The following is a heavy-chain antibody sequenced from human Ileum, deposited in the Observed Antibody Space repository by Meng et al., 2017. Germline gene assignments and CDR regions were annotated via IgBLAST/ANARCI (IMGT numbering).Heavy chain of an antibody. J-gene: IGHJ4*02. CDR3: ATTMVRGVSGGYFDY. Sequence: HVQRHESGPGLVQPSGTLSLTYSVSGGSIRGSNWWSWVRQPPGKGLEWIGEIYHSGSTNYNPSLKSRVTISVDKSKNQFSLKLSSVSAADTAVYYCATTMVRGVSGGYFDYWGQGTLVTVSS. CDR1: GGSIRGSNW. V-gene: IGHV4-4*02. D-gene: IGHD3-10*01. CDR2: IYHSGST.